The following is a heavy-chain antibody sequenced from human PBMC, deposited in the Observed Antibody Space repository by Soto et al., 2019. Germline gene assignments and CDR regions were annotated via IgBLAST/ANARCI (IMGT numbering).Heavy chain of an antibody. Sequence: GSLRLSCAASGFIFDNFGMSCVLQSPVKVLEWISSISGSGFKKYYADSVKGRFTISRDNSKNTLYLQMNSLRAEDTAMYYCARDKRRGVAVAATVIDYWGQGTLVTVSS. CDR1: GFIFDNFG. V-gene: IGHV3-23*01. J-gene: IGHJ4*02. D-gene: IGHD6-19*01. CDR3: ARDKRRGVAVAATVIDY. CDR2: ISGSGFKK.